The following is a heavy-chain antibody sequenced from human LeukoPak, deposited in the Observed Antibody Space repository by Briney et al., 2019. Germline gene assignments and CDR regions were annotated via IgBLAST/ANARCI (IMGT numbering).Heavy chain of an antibody. D-gene: IGHD2-21*02. Sequence: PSETLSLTCTVSGGSISSGDYYWNWIRQPPGKGLEWIGYIYYSGSTYYNPSLKSRVTISVDTSKNQFSLKLSSVTAADTAVYYCARVWGDSSLPFFDYWGQGTLVTVSS. V-gene: IGHV4-30-4*08. CDR3: ARVWGDSSLPFFDY. CDR2: IYYSGST. CDR1: GGSISSGDYY. J-gene: IGHJ4*02.